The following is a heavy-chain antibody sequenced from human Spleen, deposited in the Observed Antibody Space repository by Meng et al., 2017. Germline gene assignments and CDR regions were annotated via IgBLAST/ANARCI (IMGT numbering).Heavy chain of an antibody. CDR3: ARDEDISAAGKLFGDY. Sequence: QPVPSWAEVKTPCASVKVSCKPSGYNVPDYYIHWVRQAPGQGLEWMGRIDPKNGDTHYAQKFQGRVTMTGDTSISTAYMDLSGLRSDDTAVYYCARDEDISAAGKLFGDYWGQGTLVTVSS. CDR1: GYNVPDYY. D-gene: IGHD6-13*01. V-gene: IGHV1-2*06. J-gene: IGHJ4*02. CDR2: IDPKNGDT.